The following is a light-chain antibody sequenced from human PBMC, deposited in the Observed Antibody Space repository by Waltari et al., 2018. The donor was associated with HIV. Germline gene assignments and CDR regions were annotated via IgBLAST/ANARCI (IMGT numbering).Light chain of an antibody. CDR1: ALHKRY. J-gene: IGLJ2*01. V-gene: IGLV3-25*03. CDR2: KDT. Sequence: DLTQPPSVSVPPGQTATLTCTGDALHKRYGYCYQKKSGQAPVLLINKDTERLSGIPERFSGSSSGTSLTLTINEVRAEDEAEYYCQSSDSSGVDFVVFGGGTKLTV. CDR3: QSSDSSGVDFVV.